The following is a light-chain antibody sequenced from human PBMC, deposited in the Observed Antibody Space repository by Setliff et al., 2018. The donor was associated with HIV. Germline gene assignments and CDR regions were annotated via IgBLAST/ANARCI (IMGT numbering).Light chain of an antibody. V-gene: IGLV2-14*01. J-gene: IGLJ1*01. CDR2: RVN. Sequence: QSVLAQPASVSGSPGQSITISCTGTSNDVGRYNYVSWYQHHPGKAPKLIISRVNNRPSGISHRFSGPKSGNTASLTISGLQAEDEADYYCNSYTTDSTRVFGTGTKVTVL. CDR1: SNDVGRYNY. CDR3: NSYTTDSTRV.